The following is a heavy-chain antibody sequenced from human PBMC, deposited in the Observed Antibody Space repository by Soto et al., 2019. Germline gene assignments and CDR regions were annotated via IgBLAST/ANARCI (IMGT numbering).Heavy chain of an antibody. CDR3: AHILSGSQFNY. D-gene: IGHD3-9*01. Sequence: PSETLSLTCTVSGDPISSGGYFWTWIRQHPGKGLEWIGNTYYTGTTYYNPSLKSRVSISVDTSKNQFSLKVNSVIAADTAIYYCAHILSGSQFNYWGQGTPVTVSS. CDR1: GDPISSGGYF. J-gene: IGHJ4*02. V-gene: IGHV4-31*03. CDR2: TYYTGTT.